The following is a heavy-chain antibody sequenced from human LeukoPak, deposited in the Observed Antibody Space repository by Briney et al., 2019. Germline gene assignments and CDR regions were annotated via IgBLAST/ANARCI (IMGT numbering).Heavy chain of an antibody. Sequence: SETLSLTCTVSGGSISGYHWSWIRQLPEKGLEWIGNIHYSGSTKYNPSLKSRVTISVDTSKNQFSLKLNSVTAADTAVYSCASYSGSYAYYGYWGQGTLVTASS. CDR2: IHYSGST. CDR3: ASYSGSYAYYGY. V-gene: IGHV4-59*08. J-gene: IGHJ4*02. CDR1: GGSISGYH. D-gene: IGHD1-26*01.